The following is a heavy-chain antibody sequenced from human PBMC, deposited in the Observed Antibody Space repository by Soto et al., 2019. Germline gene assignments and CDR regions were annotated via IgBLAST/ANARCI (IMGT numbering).Heavy chain of an antibody. D-gene: IGHD3-10*01. CDR3: ARVPYYGSAPYYFDY. CDR2: IYYSGST. CDR1: GGSISSSSYY. Sequence: SETLSLTCTVSGGSISSSSYYWGWIRQPPGKGLEWIGSIYYSGSTYYNPSLKSRVTISVDTSKNQFSLKLSSVTVADTAVYYCARVPYYGSAPYYFDYWGQGTLVTVSS. V-gene: IGHV4-39*07. J-gene: IGHJ4*02.